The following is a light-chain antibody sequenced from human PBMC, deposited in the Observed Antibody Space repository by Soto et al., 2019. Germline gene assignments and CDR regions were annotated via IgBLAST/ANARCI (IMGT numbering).Light chain of an antibody. CDR2: GAS. Sequence: EIVLTQSPGTLSLSPGERATLSCRASQSVSSSYFAWYQQKPGQAPRLLIFGASSRATGIPDRFSGSGSGTDFTLTISRLEPEDFAVYYCQQRSNWPRALTFGGGTKVEIK. V-gene: IGKV3D-20*02. CDR1: QSVSSSY. CDR3: QQRSNWPRALT. J-gene: IGKJ4*01.